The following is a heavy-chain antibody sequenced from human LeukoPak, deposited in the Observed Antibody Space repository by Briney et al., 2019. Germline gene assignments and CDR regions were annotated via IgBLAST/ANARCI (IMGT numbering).Heavy chain of an antibody. Sequence: PGGSLRLSCAASGFNFKNYDFHWVRQAAGKRLEWVSGIGTVTDTFYLDSVEGRSTISRENAKNSFYLQMNGLRAGDTAVYYCARGWGGHGRSWGALDFWGQGILVTVSS. V-gene: IGHV3-13*01. CDR2: IGTVTDT. CDR1: GFNFKNYD. D-gene: IGHD3-16*01. CDR3: ARGWGGHGRSWGALDF. J-gene: IGHJ4*02.